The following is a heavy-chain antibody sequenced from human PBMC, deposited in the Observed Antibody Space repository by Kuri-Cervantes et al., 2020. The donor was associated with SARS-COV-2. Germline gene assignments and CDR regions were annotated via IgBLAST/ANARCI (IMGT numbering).Heavy chain of an antibody. J-gene: IGHJ6*03. V-gene: IGHV3-30-3*01. CDR2: ISYDGSNK. CDR1: RFSFSSYT. Sequence: GESLKISCAASRFSFSSYTLHWVRQAPGKGLECVAVISYDGSNKYYADSVKGRFTISRDNSKNTLYLQMNSLRAEDTAVYYCAKDQFREQLDPMDVWGKGTTVTVSS. CDR3: AKDQFREQLDPMDV. D-gene: IGHD6-6*01.